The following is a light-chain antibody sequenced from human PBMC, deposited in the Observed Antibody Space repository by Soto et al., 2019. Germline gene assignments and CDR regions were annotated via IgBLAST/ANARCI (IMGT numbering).Light chain of an antibody. Sequence: DIQMTHSPSTLSAFVGCRFMITCRASQSISGWLAWYQQKPGKAPHLLIYKASSLESGVPSRFRGSGYGTEFTLTISSLQPDDFATYYCQQYNTYSPTFGQGTKVDI. CDR1: QSISGW. CDR3: QQYNTYSPT. CDR2: KAS. J-gene: IGKJ1*01. V-gene: IGKV1-5*03.